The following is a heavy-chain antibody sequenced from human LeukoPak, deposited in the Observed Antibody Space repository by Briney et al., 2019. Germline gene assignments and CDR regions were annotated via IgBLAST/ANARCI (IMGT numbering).Heavy chain of an antibody. CDR2: TNHSGST. Sequence: PSETLSLTCAVYGGSFSGYYWSWIRQPPGKGLEWIGETNHSGSTNYNPSLKSRVTISLDTSKNQFSLKVISMTAADTAAYYCTKSDGYGLIRICGRGTMVTVSS. D-gene: IGHD3-10*01. J-gene: IGHJ3*02. CDR3: TKSDGYGLIRI. CDR1: GGSFSGYY. V-gene: IGHV4-34*03.